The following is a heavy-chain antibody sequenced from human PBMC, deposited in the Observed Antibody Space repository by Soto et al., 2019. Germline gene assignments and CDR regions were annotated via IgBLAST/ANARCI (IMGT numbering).Heavy chain of an antibody. CDR3: ARCRAKYYYDSSGYTAVLDY. CDR2: IIPVFATT. V-gene: IGHV1-69*13. CDR1: GGIFSSYA. D-gene: IGHD3-22*01. Sequence: ASVKVSCKAPGGIFSSYAISWVRQAPGQGLEWMGGIIPVFATTHYAREFQGRLTITADESTTTAYMELTSLRSEDTAVYYCARCRAKYYYDSSGYTAVLDYWGRGTLVTVSS. J-gene: IGHJ4*02.